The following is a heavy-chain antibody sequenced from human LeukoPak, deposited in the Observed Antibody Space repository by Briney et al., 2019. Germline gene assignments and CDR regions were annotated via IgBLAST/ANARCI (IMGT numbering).Heavy chain of an antibody. CDR1: GFTFSSYG. D-gene: IGHD5-18*01. Sequence: PGRSLRLSCAASGFTFSSYGMHWVRQAPGKGLEWVAVISYDGSNKYYADSVKGRFTISRDNSKNTLYLQMNSLRAEDTAVYYCAKSPEDTAMAQLDYWGQGTLVTVSS. J-gene: IGHJ4*02. CDR2: ISYDGSNK. V-gene: IGHV3-30*18. CDR3: AKSPEDTAMAQLDY.